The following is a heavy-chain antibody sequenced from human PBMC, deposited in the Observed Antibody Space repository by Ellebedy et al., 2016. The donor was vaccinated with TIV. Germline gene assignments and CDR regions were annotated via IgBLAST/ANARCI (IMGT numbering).Heavy chain of an antibody. Sequence: GESLKISXAASGFTFSSYGMHWVRQAPGKGLEWVAVIWYDGSNKYYADSVKGRFTISRDNSRATVYLQMNSLRTEDTAVYYCAKGDSGGNYHYFDAWGQGALVIVSS. V-gene: IGHV3-30*02. CDR3: AKGDSGGNYHYFDA. J-gene: IGHJ4*02. CDR2: IWYDGSNK. D-gene: IGHD4-23*01. CDR1: GFTFSSYG.